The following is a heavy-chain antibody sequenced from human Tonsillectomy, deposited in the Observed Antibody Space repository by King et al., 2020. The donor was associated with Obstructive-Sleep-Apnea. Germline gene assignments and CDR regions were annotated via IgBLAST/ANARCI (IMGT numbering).Heavy chain of an antibody. CDR1: GYTFTGYY. CDR2: INPDSGGT. Sequence: VQLVESGAEVKKPGASVKVSCKTSGYTFTGYYMHWVRQAPGQGLEWMGWINPDSGGTNYAQKFQGRVTMTRDTAISTAYMELSRLRSDDTAVYSCARDFGRFSTNSTSSNRCDPWGQGTLVIVSS. J-gene: IGHJ5*02. CDR3: ARDFGRFSTNSTSSNRCDP. V-gene: IGHV1-2*02. D-gene: IGHD2-2*01.